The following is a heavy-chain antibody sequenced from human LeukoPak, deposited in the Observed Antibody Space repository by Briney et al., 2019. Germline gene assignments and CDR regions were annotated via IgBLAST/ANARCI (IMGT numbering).Heavy chain of an antibody. CDR2: IYYSGST. D-gene: IGHD1-7*01. J-gene: IGHJ4*02. CDR1: GGSISSSSYY. CDR3: ARESRTGTTGY. V-gene: IGHV4-39*07. Sequence: ASETLSLTCTVSGGSISSSSYYWGWIRQPPGKGLEWIGSIYYSGSTYYNPSLKSRVTISVDTSKNQFSLKLSSVTAADTAVYYCARESRTGTTGYWGQGTLVTVSS.